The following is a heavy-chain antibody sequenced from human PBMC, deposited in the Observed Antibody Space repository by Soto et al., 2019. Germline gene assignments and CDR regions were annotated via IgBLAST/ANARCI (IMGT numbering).Heavy chain of an antibody. CDR3: ARSRTSANYFDY. CDR1: GGSISSGGYY. Sequence: QVQLQESGPGLVKPSQPLFLTCTVSGGSISSGGYYWSWIRQPPGKGLEWIGYIYYSGSTYYNPSPKRRVTIAVDTSKNQFSLKLSSVTAADTAVYYWARSRTSANYFDYWGQGTLVTVSS. CDR2: IYYSGST. J-gene: IGHJ4*02. D-gene: IGHD2-2*01. V-gene: IGHV4-31*03.